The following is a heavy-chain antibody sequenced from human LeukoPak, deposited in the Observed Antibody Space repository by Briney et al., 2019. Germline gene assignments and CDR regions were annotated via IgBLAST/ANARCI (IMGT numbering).Heavy chain of an antibody. CDR2: INAGNGNT. V-gene: IGHV1-3*01. D-gene: IGHD3-10*01. J-gene: IGHJ4*02. CDR1: GYTFTSYA. CDR3: ARQLYYGSGSIDGPGGY. Sequence: ASVKVSCKASGYTFTSYAMHWVRQAPGQRLEWMGWINAGNGNTKYSQKSQGRVTITRDTSASTAYMELSSLRSEDTAVYYCARQLYYGSGSIDGPGGYWGQGTLVTVSS.